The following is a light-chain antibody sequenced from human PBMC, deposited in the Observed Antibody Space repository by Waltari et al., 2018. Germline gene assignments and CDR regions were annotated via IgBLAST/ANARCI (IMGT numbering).Light chain of an antibody. V-gene: IGKV3-15*01. J-gene: IGKJ1*01. CDR1: QSVSTN. Sequence: EVVMTQSTATLSVSPRQRATLSCRASQSVSTNVAWYQQKPGQAPRLLIYGASTRATDIPARFSGSGSVTEFSLTISSLQSEDFAVYFCQQYDNWPPWTFGQGTKVEIK. CDR3: QQYDNWPPWT. CDR2: GAS.